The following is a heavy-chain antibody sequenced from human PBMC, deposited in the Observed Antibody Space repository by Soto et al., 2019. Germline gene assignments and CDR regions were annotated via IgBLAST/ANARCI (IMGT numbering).Heavy chain of an antibody. CDR1: GGSTISYY. J-gene: IGHJ4*01. D-gene: IGHD3-3*01. CDR2: IYYSGTT. Sequence: PSETLSLTCTVSGGSTISYYWSWIRQSPWKGLEWIGYIYYSGTTNYNPSLKSRVTISVDTSKNQFSLRMSSVTAADTAVYYCARLDWTAYYMDYWGQRTLVTVSS. V-gene: IGHV4-59*08. CDR3: ARLDWTAYYMDY.